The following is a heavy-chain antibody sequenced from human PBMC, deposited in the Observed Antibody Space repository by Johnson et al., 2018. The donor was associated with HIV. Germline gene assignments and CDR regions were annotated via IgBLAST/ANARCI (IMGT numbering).Heavy chain of an antibody. CDR2: ISYDGSNK. Sequence: HVQLVESGGGLVQPGGSLRLSCAASGFTFNSYAMHWVRQAPGKGLEWVAVISYDGSNKYYTDSVKGRFTISRDNSKNTLYLQMNSLRAEDTAVYYCAREMATIRGYAFDIWGQGTMVTVSS. D-gene: IGHD5-24*01. J-gene: IGHJ3*02. CDR1: GFTFNSYA. CDR3: AREMATIRGYAFDI. V-gene: IGHV3-30-3*01.